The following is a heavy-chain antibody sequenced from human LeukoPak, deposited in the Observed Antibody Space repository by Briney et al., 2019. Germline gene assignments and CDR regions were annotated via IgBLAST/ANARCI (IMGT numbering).Heavy chain of an antibody. V-gene: IGHV4-4*02. Sequence: SETLSLTCAVSGGSISSSNWWSWVRQPPGKGLEWIGEIYHSGSTNYNPSLKSRVTISVDKSKNQFSLKLNSVSAADTAVYYCARGGYFDSSGYPSPLDYWGQGTLVTVSS. D-gene: IGHD3-22*01. J-gene: IGHJ4*02. CDR3: ARGGYFDSSGYPSPLDY. CDR1: GGSISSSNW. CDR2: IYHSGST.